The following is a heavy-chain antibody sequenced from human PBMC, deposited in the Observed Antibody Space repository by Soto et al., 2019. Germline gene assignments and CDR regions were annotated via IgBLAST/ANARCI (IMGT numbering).Heavy chain of an antibody. V-gene: IGHV3-23*01. CDR1: GLTFSNFA. CDR2: IGGSSGTT. CDR3: AKFKGFNWNYVFDY. J-gene: IGHJ4*02. D-gene: IGHD1-7*01. Sequence: GGSLRLSCEVSGLTFSNFAMSWVRQAPGEGLEWAAAIGGSSGTTFYADSVKGRFSISKDFAKNMLYLQMNSVRAEDTAVYYCAKFKGFNWNYVFDYWGQGVPVTVSS.